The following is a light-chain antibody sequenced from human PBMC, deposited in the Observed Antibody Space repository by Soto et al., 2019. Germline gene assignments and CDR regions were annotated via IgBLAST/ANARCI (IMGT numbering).Light chain of an antibody. J-gene: IGLJ2*01. CDR1: KLGDKY. V-gene: IGLV3-1*01. CDR3: QAWDSSTVV. CDR2: QDG. Sequence: SYELTQPPSVSVSPGQTASITCSGDKLGDKYACWYQQKPGQSPVLVIYQDGKRPSGIPERFSGSNSGNTATLTISGTQAMDEADYYCQAWDSSTVVFGGGTSSPS.